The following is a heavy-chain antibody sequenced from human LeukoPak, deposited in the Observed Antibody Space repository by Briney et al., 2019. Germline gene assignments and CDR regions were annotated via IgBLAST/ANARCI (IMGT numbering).Heavy chain of an antibody. J-gene: IGHJ4*02. Sequence: GASVKVSCKASGYTFTGYYVHWVRQAPGQGLEWMGWINPNSGGTNYAQKFQGRVTMTRDTSISTAYMELSRLRSDDTAVYYCARAAYPSHHIYDFWSGYYYWWDYWGQGTLVTVSS. CDR1: GYTFTGYY. CDR2: INPNSGGT. V-gene: IGHV1-2*02. CDR3: ARAAYPSHHIYDFWSGYYYWWDY. D-gene: IGHD3-3*01.